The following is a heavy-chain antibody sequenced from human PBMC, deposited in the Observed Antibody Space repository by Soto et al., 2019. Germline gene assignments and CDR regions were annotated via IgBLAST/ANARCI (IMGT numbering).Heavy chain of an antibody. Sequence: GGSLRLSCAASGFTFSSYAMSWVRQAPGKGLEWVSAISGSGGSTYYADSVKGRFTISRDNSKNTLYLQMNSLRAEDTAVYYCAKDRTHYDFWSGYYGEFDYWGQGTLVTVSS. D-gene: IGHD3-3*01. CDR3: AKDRTHYDFWSGYYGEFDY. V-gene: IGHV3-23*01. CDR1: GFTFSSYA. J-gene: IGHJ4*02. CDR2: ISGSGGST.